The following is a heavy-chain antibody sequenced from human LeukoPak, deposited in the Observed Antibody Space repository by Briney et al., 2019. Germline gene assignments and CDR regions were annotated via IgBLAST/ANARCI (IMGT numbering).Heavy chain of an antibody. D-gene: IGHD6-19*01. CDR3: ASNGYSNAWVDY. CDR1: GDSINSTNW. CDR2: IYHSGTT. V-gene: IGHV4-4*02. J-gene: IGHJ4*02. Sequence: PSGTLSLTCAVSGDSINSTNWWSWVRQPSGKGLEWIGEIYHSGTTNYNPSLKSRATISVDKSKNQFSLKLSSVNAADTAVYYCASNGYSNAWVDYWGQGTLVTVSS.